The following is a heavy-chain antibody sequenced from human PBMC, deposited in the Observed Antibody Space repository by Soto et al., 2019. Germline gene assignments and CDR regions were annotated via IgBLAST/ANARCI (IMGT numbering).Heavy chain of an antibody. CDR1: GYTFTSYG. CDR2: ISAYNGNT. D-gene: IGHD3-16*01. V-gene: IGHV1-18*01. Sequence: QVQLVQSGAEVKKPGASVKVSCKASGYTFTSYGISWVRQAPGQGLEWMGWISAYNGNTNYAQKLQGRVTMTTDTSTSTAYMELRSLRSDDTAVYYGAREGGEWYYYYYGMDVWGQGTTVTVSS. J-gene: IGHJ6*02. CDR3: AREGGEWYYYYYGMDV.